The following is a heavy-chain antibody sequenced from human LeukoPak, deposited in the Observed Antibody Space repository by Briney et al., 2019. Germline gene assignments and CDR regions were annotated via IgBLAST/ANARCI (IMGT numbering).Heavy chain of an antibody. D-gene: IGHD3-22*01. CDR2: ISYDGSNK. CDR1: GFTFSSYA. J-gene: IGHJ4*02. Sequence: GGSLRLSCAASGFTFSSYAMHWVRQAPGKGLEWVAVISYDGSNKYYADSVKGRFTISRDNSKNTLYPQMNSLRAEDTAVYYCARSPKDSSGYYFDYWGQGTLVTVSS. V-gene: IGHV3-30*04. CDR3: ARSPKDSSGYYFDY.